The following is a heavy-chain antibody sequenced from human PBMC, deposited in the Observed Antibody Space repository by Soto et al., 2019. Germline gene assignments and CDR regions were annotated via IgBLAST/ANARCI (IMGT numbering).Heavy chain of an antibody. CDR1: GYTFTANG. CDR3: SRAVGYSYGYGYGY. J-gene: IGHJ4*02. CDR2: ISTSNGDT. V-gene: IGHV1-18*04. D-gene: IGHD5-18*01. Sequence: QVQLVQSGAEVKKPGASVTISCKASGYTFTANGVSWVRQAPGHVLEWIGWISTSNGDTNYAHSLQGRVTMTTDTLPSTLYMELSSLSSGDTVLYWRSRAVGYSYGYGYGYWGQGTVVTVSS.